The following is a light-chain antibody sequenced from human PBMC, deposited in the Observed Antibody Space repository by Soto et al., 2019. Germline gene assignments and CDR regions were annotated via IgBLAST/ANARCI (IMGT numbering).Light chain of an antibody. J-gene: IGLJ2*01. V-gene: IGLV2-14*01. CDR3: SSYTSSNTLV. Sequence: QSVLTQPASVSGSPGQSITISCTGTSSDVGGYNYVSWYQQHPGKAPKVMVYDVINRPSGVSNRFSGSKSGNTASLTISGLQAEDEADYYCSSYTSSNTLVFGGGTKVTVL. CDR1: SSDVGGYNY. CDR2: DVI.